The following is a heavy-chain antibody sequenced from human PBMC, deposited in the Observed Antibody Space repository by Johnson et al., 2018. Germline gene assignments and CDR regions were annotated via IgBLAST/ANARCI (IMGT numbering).Heavy chain of an antibody. D-gene: IGHD4-17*01. CDR3: AKHYGDYLYYYYYMDV. J-gene: IGHJ6*03. Sequence: QVQLQESGPGLVKPSETLSLTCTVSGGSISSSSYYWGWIRQPPGKGLGWIGSIYYSGSTYYNPSLKSRVTISVDTAKNQFSLKLSSVTAADTAVYYCAKHYGDYLYYYYYMDVWGKGTTVTVSS. V-gene: IGHV4-39*07. CDR1: GGSISSSSYY. CDR2: IYYSGST.